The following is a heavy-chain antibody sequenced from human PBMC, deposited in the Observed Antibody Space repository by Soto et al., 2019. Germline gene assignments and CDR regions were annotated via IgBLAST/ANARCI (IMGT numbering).Heavy chain of an antibody. CDR2: ISVYNGKT. V-gene: IGHV1-18*04. CDR1: GYTFTGYW. J-gene: IGHJ4*02. Sequence: GESLKISCNGSGYTFTGYWISWVRQAPGQGLEWMGWISVYNGKTNYAQKLQGRVTMTTDTSTSTAYMELRSLRSDDTAVYYCVRDLDGSGSYYTDYWGPGTLVTVSS. CDR3: VRDLDGSGSYYTDY. D-gene: IGHD3-10*01.